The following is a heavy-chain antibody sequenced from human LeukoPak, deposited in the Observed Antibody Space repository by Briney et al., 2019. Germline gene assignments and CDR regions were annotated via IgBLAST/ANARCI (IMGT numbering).Heavy chain of an antibody. V-gene: IGHV3-7*01. CDR2: IKQDGSEK. D-gene: IGHD5-12*01. Sequence: PGGSLRLSCIASGFTFGDYAMTWVRQAPGKGLEWVANIKQDGSEKYYVDSVKGRFTISRDNAKNSLYLQMNSLRAEDTAVYYCARAGYSGYEPWGQGTLVTVSS. CDR3: ARAGYSGYEP. J-gene: IGHJ5*02. CDR1: GFTFGDYA.